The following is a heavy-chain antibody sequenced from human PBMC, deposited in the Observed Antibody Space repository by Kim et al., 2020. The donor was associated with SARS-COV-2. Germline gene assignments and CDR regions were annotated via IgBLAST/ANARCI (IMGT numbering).Heavy chain of an antibody. D-gene: IGHD3-22*01. J-gene: IGHJ3*02. CDR3: ARGGYYDSSGYYSFYGAFDI. Sequence: GGSLRFSCAAFGFTFDDYGMSWVRQAPGKGLEWVSGINWNGGSTGYADSVKGRFTISRDNAKNSLYLQMNSLRAEDTALYHCARGGYYDSSGYYSFYGAFDIWGQGTMVTVSS. CDR1: GFTFDDYG. V-gene: IGHV3-20*01. CDR2: INWNGGST.